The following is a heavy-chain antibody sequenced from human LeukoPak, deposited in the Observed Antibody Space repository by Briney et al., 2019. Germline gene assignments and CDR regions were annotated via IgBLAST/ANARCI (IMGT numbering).Heavy chain of an antibody. V-gene: IGHV4-39*01. CDR2: IYFIGST. CDR3: VRNKTTGPSFDSLTGKKSNYFDF. D-gene: IGHD3-9*01. J-gene: IGHJ4*02. CDR1: GGSVTSSSSY. Sequence: SETLSLTCTVSGGSVTSSSSYRGWIRQPPGKGLEWLGSIYFIGSTYYNPSLKSGLTMSVDTSKTHFSLELNSVTAADTAVYYCVRNKTTGPSFDSLTGKKSNYFDFWGQGTLVSVSS.